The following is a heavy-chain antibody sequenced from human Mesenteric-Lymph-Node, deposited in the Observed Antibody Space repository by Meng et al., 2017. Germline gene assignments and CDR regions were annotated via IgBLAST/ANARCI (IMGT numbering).Heavy chain of an antibody. CDR1: GYTFTSYD. V-gene: IGHV1-8*01. CDR3: ARGKPYYYDSSGYYYLNWFDP. CDR2: MNPNSGNT. Sequence: ASVKVSCKASGYTFTSYDINWVRQATGQGLEWMGWMNPNSGNTGYAQKFQGRVTMTRNTSISTAYMELSSLRSEDTAVYYCARGKPYYYDSSGYYYLNWFDPWGQGTLVTVSS. J-gene: IGHJ5*02. D-gene: IGHD3-22*01.